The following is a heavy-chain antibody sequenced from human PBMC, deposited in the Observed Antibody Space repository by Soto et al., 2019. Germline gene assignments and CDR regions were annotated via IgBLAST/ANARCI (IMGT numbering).Heavy chain of an antibody. CDR3: TRVGGSVSGMDV. Sequence: EVQLVESGGGLVQPGGSLRLSCAASGFTFSSYWMHWVRRAPGKGLVWVSRIDNAGSSVRYADSVKGRFTISRDNAKNTLYLQMYSLRAEDTAVYYCTRVGGSVSGMDVWGQGTTVTVSS. V-gene: IGHV3-74*01. J-gene: IGHJ6*02. D-gene: IGHD1-26*01. CDR1: GFTFSSYW. CDR2: IDNAGSSV.